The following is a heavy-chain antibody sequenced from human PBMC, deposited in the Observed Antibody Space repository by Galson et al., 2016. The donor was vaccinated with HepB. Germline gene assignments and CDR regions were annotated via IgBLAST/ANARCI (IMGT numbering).Heavy chain of an antibody. J-gene: IGHJ4*02. CDR2: IYPADSNT. Sequence: QSGAEVKKPGESLKISCKGSGYSFINYWIGWVRQMPEKGLEWMGIIYPADSNTKYSLSFQGQVTISVDESISTDFLEWSSLKASDSAIYYCARSYGGTPDFWGQGTQVTVSS. D-gene: IGHD4-23*01. CDR1: GYSFINYW. CDR3: ARSYGGTPDF. V-gene: IGHV5-51*01.